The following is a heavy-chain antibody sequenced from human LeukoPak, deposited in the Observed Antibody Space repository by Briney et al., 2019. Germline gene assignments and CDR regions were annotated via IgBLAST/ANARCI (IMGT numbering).Heavy chain of an antibody. D-gene: IGHD3-22*01. Sequence: PSETLSLTCTVSGGSISSYYWSWIRQPPGKGLEWIACISYSGSTKYNPSLKSRVTISVDTSKNQLSLKLSSVTAADTAVYYCALSRGGYYDSRSPSWAFDIWGQGTMVTVSS. CDR1: GGSISSYY. J-gene: IGHJ3*02. CDR3: ALSRGGYYDSRSPSWAFDI. CDR2: ISYSGST. V-gene: IGHV4-59*01.